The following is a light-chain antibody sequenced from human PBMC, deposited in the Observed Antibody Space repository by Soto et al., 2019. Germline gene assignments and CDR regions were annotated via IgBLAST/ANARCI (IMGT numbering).Light chain of an antibody. CDR2: DVN. CDR3: TSWTTSTTMI. J-gene: IGLJ2*01. Sequence: QSALTQPGSVSGSPGQSITISCTGTSSDIGAYNFVSWYQQHPGKAPKLMLYDVNIRPSGVSNRFSGSKSGNTASLTISGLQAEDEVDYYCTSWTTSTTMIFGGGTKVTVL. V-gene: IGLV2-14*03. CDR1: SSDIGAYNF.